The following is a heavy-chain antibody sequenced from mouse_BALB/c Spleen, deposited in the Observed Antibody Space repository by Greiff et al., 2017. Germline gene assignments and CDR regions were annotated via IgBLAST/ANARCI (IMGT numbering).Heavy chain of an antibody. D-gene: IGHD1-1*01. CDR3: ARWIYYGSNYAMDY. CDR2: ISYSGST. V-gene: IGHV3-2*02. J-gene: IGHJ4*01. CDR1: GYSITSDYA. Sequence: EVQLQESGPGLVKPSQSLSLTCTVTGYSITSDYAWNWIRQFPGNKLEWMGYISYSGSTSYNPSLKSRISITRDTSKNQFFLQLNSVTTEDTATYYCARWIYYGSNYAMDYWGQGTSVTVSS.